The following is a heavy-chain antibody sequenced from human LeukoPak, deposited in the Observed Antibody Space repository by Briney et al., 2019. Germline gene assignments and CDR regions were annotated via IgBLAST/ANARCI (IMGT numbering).Heavy chain of an antibody. D-gene: IGHD4-17*01. Sequence: SETLSLTCTVSGGSISSYYWSWIRQPAGKGLEWIGRIYTSGSTNYNPSLKSRVTMSVDTSKNQFSLKLSSVTAADTAVYYCARSYGDCAQPDAFDIWGQGTMVTVSS. CDR2: IYTSGST. CDR1: GGSISSYY. J-gene: IGHJ3*02. CDR3: ARSYGDCAQPDAFDI. V-gene: IGHV4-4*07.